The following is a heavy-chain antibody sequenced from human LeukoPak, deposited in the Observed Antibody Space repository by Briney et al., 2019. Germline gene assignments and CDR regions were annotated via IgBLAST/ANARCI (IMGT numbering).Heavy chain of an antibody. CDR1: GYTFTGYY. D-gene: IGHD6-13*01. CDR2: INPSSGGT. Sequence: GASVKVSCKASGYTFTGYYMHWVRQAPGQGLEWMGWINPSSGGTNYAQKFQGRVTITRNTSISTAYMELSSLRSEDTAVYYCARAAARTSDAFDIWGQGTMVTVSS. V-gene: IGHV1-2*02. CDR3: ARAAARTSDAFDI. J-gene: IGHJ3*02.